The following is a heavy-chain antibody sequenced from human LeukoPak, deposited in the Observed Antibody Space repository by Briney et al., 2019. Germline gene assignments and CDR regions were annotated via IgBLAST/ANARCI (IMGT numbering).Heavy chain of an antibody. Sequence: ASVKVSCKASGYTFTSYGISWVRQAPGQGLEWMGWISTYNGNTNYAQKLQGRVTMTTDTSTSTAYMELRSLRSGDTAVYYCVTLDIVVVPAAIKGGGYYYYYMDVWGKGTTVTVSS. CDR2: ISTYNGNT. CDR1: GYTFTSYG. V-gene: IGHV1-18*01. J-gene: IGHJ6*03. CDR3: VTLDIVVVPAAIKGGGYYYYYMDV. D-gene: IGHD2-2*02.